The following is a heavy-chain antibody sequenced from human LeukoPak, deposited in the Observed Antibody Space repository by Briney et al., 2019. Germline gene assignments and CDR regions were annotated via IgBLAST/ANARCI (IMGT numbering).Heavy chain of an antibody. CDR3: ASTNQLLWGDDAFDI. V-gene: IGHV3-30*02. J-gene: IGHJ3*02. D-gene: IGHD2-2*01. CDR2: IRCDGSNK. Sequence: GGSLRLSCAASGFTFSSYGMHWVRQAPGKGLEWVAFIRCDGSNKYYADSVKGRFTISRDNAKNSLYLQMNSLRAEDTAVYYCASTNQLLWGDDAFDIWGQGTMVTVSS. CDR1: GFTFSSYG.